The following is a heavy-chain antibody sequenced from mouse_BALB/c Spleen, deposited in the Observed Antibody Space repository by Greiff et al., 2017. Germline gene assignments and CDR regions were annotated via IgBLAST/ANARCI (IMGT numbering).Heavy chain of an antibody. J-gene: IGHJ2*01. CDR1: GFTFSSYW. CDR2: IRLKSDNYAT. Sequence: EVKLLESGGGLVQPGGSMKLSCVASGFTFSSYWMSWVRQSPEKGLEWVAEIRLKSDNYATHYAESVKGKFTISRDDSKSRLYLQMNSLRAEDTGIYYCTGGYDESFDYWGQGTTLTVSS. V-gene: IGHV6-6*02. CDR3: TGGYDESFDY. D-gene: IGHD2-2*01.